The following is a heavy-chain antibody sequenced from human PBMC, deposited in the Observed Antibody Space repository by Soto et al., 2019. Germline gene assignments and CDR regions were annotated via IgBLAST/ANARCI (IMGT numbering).Heavy chain of an antibody. V-gene: IGHV4-31*03. CDR3: ARTVNYGCFDY. D-gene: IGHD4-17*01. CDR2: XYXXXXX. J-gene: IGHJ4*02. Sequence: SETLSLTCTVSGGSISSGGYYWSWIRQHPGKGLEXXGXXYXXXXXYXXPSLKSRVTISVDTSKNQFSLKLSSVTAADTAVYYCARTVNYGCFDYWGQGTLVTVSS. CDR1: GGSISSGGYY.